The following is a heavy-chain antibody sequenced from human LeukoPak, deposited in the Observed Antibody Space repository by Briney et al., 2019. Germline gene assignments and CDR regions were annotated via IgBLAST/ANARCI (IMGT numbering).Heavy chain of an antibody. J-gene: IGHJ4*02. D-gene: IGHD3-22*01. CDR1: GFTFSSYW. V-gene: IGHV3-7*01. Sequence: PGGSLRLSCAASGFTFSSYWMSWVRQAPGKGLEWVANIKQDGSEKYYVDSVKGRFTISRDNDKNSLYLQMNSLRAEDTAVYYCAREGRYKYDSQGKWGQGTLVTVSS. CDR2: IKQDGSEK. CDR3: AREGRYKYDSQGK.